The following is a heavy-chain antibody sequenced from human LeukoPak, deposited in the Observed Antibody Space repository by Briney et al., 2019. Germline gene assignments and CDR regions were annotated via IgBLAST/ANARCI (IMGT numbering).Heavy chain of an antibody. D-gene: IGHD3-3*01. V-gene: IGHV3-48*04. CDR2: IGTSSTTI. Sequence: HPGGSLRLSCAASGFTFSSYTMNWVRQPPGKGLEWVSNIGTSSTTIYYADSVKGRFTISRDNAKNSLLLQMNSLRAEDTAVYYCAREISFWSGYYFDYWGQETLVTVSS. J-gene: IGHJ4*02. CDR1: GFTFSSYT. CDR3: AREISFWSGYYFDY.